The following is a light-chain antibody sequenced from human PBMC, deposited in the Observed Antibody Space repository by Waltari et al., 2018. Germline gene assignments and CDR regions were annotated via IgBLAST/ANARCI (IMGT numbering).Light chain of an antibody. J-gene: IGLJ1*01. V-gene: IGLV2-14*01. Sequence: QSALTQPASVSGSPGQSITISCTATSGDVGDSNHVSWFQQHPGKAPKLMISEVTERPSGISNRFSGSKSGNTASLTISGLQTEDEADYYCSSFTTSGAYVFGAGTKVTVL. CDR1: SGDVGDSNH. CDR2: EVT. CDR3: SSFTTSGAYV.